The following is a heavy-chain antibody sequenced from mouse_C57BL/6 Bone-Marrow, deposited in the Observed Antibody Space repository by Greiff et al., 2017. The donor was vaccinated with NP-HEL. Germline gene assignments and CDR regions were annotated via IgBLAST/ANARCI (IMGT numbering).Heavy chain of an antibody. D-gene: IGHD1-1*01. CDR1: GYTFTDYE. Sequence: QVQLQQSGAELVRPGASVTLSCKASGYTFTDYEMHWVKQTPVHGLEWIGAIDPETGGTAYNQKFKGKAILTADKSSSTAYMELRSLTSEDSAVYDCTREGYDYGAHYAMDYWGQGTSVTVSS. J-gene: IGHJ4*01. V-gene: IGHV1-15*01. CDR3: TREGYDYGAHYAMDY. CDR2: IDPETGGT.